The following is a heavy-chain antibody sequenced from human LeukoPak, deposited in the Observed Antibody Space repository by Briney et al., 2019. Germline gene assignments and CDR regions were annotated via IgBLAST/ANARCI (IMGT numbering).Heavy chain of an antibody. CDR2: IWYDGSNK. CDR3: ARDRYDYVWGSYRQGIDY. V-gene: IGHV3-33*01. Sequence: PGGSLRLSCAASGFTFSSYGMHWVRQAPGKGLEWVAVIWYDGSNKYYADSVEGRFTISRDNSKNTLYLQMNSLRAEDTAVYYCARDRYDYVWGSYRQGIDYWGQGTLVTVSS. CDR1: GFTFSSYG. D-gene: IGHD3-16*02. J-gene: IGHJ4*02.